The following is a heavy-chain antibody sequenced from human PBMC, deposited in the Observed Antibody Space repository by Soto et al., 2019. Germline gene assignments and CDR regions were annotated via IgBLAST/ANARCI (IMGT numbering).Heavy chain of an antibody. Sequence: GGSLRLSCAASGFTFDDYAMHWVRQAPGKGLEWVSLISWDGGSTYYADSVKGRFTISRDNSKNSLYLQMNSLRAEDTALYYCAKGKRGDYDFWSGPGLGMDVWGQGTTVTVS. CDR3: AKGKRGDYDFWSGPGLGMDV. D-gene: IGHD3-3*01. CDR2: ISWDGGST. CDR1: GFTFDDYA. J-gene: IGHJ6*02. V-gene: IGHV3-43D*03.